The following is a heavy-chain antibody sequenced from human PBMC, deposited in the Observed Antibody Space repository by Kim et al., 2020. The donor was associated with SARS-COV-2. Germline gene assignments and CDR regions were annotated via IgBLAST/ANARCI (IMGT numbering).Heavy chain of an antibody. V-gene: IGHV4-34*01. D-gene: IGHD2-21*01. Sequence: SETLSLTCAVQGGSVNGHFWYWIRQSPGKGLEWIGEIDHRGSSNYSPTLKSRVSTGIDISKNESSLTLTSVLAADTAVYYCLKGLGPNCAGECPFDNWGQGTPVTVSS. CDR3: LKGLGPNCAGECPFDN. J-gene: IGHJ4*02. CDR1: GGSVNGHF. CDR2: IDHRGSS.